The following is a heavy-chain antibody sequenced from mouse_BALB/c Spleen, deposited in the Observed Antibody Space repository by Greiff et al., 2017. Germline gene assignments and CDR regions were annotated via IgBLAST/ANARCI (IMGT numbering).Heavy chain of an antibody. V-gene: IGHV3-6*02. Sequence: EVKLQESGPGLVKPSQSLSLTCSVTGYSITSGYYWNWIRQFPGNKLEWMGYISYDGSNNYNTSLKNRISITRDTSKNQFFLKLNSVTTEDTATYYCARSYNYGSSYGYWGQGTTLTVSS. CDR1: GYSITSGYY. CDR2: ISYDGSN. CDR3: ARSYNYGSSYGY. D-gene: IGHD1-1*01. J-gene: IGHJ2*01.